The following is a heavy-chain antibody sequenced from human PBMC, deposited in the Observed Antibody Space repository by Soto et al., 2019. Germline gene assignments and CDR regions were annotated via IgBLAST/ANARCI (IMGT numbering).Heavy chain of an antibody. CDR1: AGSRSSSSYY. CDR3: ARGRNNGDYFYY. D-gene: IGHD4-17*01. Sequence: SETLSLTCSVCAGSRSSSSYYWDWIRKPPGKGLESMGSIYDSSSSYYYPSLKNRVSISVDTSKNQFSLRLSSVTAADTAVYDGARGRNNGDYFYYWGQETLVGVSS. J-gene: IGHJ4*02. CDR2: IYDSSSS. V-gene: IGHV4-39*01.